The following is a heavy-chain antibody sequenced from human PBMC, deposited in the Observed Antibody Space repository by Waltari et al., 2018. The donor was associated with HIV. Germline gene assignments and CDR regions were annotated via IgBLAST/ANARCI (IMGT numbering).Heavy chain of an antibody. CDR3: ARVPGVSSIAARRFDY. Sequence: QVHLQESGPGLVTPSEPLSLTCPVSGGSLRDYYWTWIRQPTGKGLEWIGYIYYSGSTNYNPSLQSRITISVDTSKSQFSLKLSSVTAADTAVYYCARVPGVSSIAARRFDYWGQGSLVTVSS. CDR2: IYYSGST. V-gene: IGHV4-59*01. J-gene: IGHJ4*02. CDR1: GGSLRDYY. D-gene: IGHD6-6*01.